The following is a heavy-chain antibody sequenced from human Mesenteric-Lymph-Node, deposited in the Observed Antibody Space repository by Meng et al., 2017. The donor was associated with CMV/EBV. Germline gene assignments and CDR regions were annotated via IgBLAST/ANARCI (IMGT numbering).Heavy chain of an antibody. CDR2: ISSASSAI. J-gene: IGHJ6*02. CDR1: GFSFSNYA. D-gene: IGHD4/OR15-4a*01. Sequence: GESLKISCASSGFSFSNYAMSWVRQAPGKGLEWVSYISSASSAIYYADSVKGRFTISRDNAKNSLYLQMNSLRAEDTAVYHCTRTLMVVTSYYYYAMDVWGQGTTVTVSS. V-gene: IGHV3-48*04. CDR3: TRTLMVVTSYYYYAMDV.